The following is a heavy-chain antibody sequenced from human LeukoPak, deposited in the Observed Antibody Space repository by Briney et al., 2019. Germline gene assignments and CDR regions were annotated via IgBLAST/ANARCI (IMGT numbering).Heavy chain of an antibody. V-gene: IGHV3-53*01. CDR1: GFTVSSNY. J-gene: IGHJ6*02. Sequence: GGSLRLSCAASGFTVSSNYMSWVRQAPGKGLEWVSVICGGSTYYADSVKGRFTISRDNSKNTLYLQMNSLRAEDTAVYYCARDLYVGSSWYPLYDYYYYGMDVWGQGTTVTVSS. D-gene: IGHD6-13*01. CDR3: ARDLYVGSSWYPLYDYYYYGMDV. CDR2: ICGGST.